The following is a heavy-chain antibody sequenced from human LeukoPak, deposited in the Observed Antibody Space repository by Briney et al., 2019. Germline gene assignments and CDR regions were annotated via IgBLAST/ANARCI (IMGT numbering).Heavy chain of an antibody. CDR3: ARDKWGYCGGGSCYSIDY. CDR2: ISSSSSTI. J-gene: IGHJ4*02. Sequence: GGSLRLSCAASGFTFSSYSMNWVRQAPGEGLEWVSYISSSSSTIYYADSVKGRFTISRDNAKKSLYLQMNSLRADDTAVYYCARDKWGYCGGGSCYSIDYWGRGILVTVSS. CDR1: GFTFSSYS. D-gene: IGHD2-15*01. V-gene: IGHV3-48*01.